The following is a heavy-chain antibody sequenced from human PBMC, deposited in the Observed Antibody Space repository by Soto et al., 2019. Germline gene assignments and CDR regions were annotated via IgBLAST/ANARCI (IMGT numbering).Heavy chain of an antibody. V-gene: IGHV1-18*01. J-gene: IGHJ5*02. CDR3: ARGRVPMTRWVDWFDP. D-gene: IGHD2-15*01. CDR2: ISPYNGNT. CDR1: GYTFTSYG. Sequence: QVQLVQSGAEVKKPGASVKVSCKASGYTFTSYGISWVRQAPGQGLEWMGRISPYNGNTTYAQKLQGRVTMTTDTSTSTAYMELRSLRSDDTAVYYCARGRVPMTRWVDWFDPWGQGTLVTVSS.